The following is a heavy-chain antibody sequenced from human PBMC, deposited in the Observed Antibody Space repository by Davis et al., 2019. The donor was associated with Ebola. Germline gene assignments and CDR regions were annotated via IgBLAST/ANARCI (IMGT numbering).Heavy chain of an antibody. D-gene: IGHD3-22*01. CDR2: ISGSGSVI. J-gene: IGHJ3*02. Sequence: GESLKISCAVSRFTLSRYSMNWVRQAPGKGLEWISYISGSGSVIYYADSVKGRFTISRDNAKNSLYLQMNSLRDEDTAVYYCARDGGDSSGSHNAFDIWGQGTMVTVSS. CDR1: RFTLSRYS. CDR3: ARDGGDSSGSHNAFDI. V-gene: IGHV3-48*02.